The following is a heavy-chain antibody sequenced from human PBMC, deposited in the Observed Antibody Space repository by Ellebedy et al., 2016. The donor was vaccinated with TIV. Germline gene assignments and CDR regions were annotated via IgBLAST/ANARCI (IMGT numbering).Heavy chain of an antibody. J-gene: IGHJ4*02. CDR2: IKRDGTEK. Sequence: GGSLRLSXAASGFTFSTYWMTWVRQAPGKGLEWVAYIKRDGTEKSYVDSVKGRFTISRDNAKNSLYLQMNSLRAEDTAVYYCARDNGYDFWSGYYDYWGQGTLVTVSS. CDR1: GFTFSTYW. D-gene: IGHD3-3*01. CDR3: ARDNGYDFWSGYYDY. V-gene: IGHV3-7*01.